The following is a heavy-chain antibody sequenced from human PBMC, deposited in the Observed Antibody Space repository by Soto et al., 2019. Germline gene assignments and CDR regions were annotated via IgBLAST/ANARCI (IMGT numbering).Heavy chain of an antibody. J-gene: IGHJ3*01. V-gene: IGHV4-38-2*01. CDR3: ARARWYGAFDV. CDR1: GFFIRSGNY. Sequence: SETLSLTCAVSGFFIRSGNYWGWIRKPPGKGLEWIGSIFHGGNTYYNPSLKSRVTISVDMSKNQFSLKLNSVTAADTAVYYCARARWYGAFDVWGQGTVVTVAS. CDR2: IFHGGNT. D-gene: IGHD2-15*01.